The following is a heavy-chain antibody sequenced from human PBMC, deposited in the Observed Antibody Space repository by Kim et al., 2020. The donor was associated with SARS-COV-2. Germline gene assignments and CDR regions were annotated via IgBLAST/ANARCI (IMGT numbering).Heavy chain of an antibody. CDR2: IHYSGTT. D-gene: IGHD3-10*01. CDR3: ARHGMVRGDQPIDY. V-gene: IGHV4-39*01. J-gene: IGHJ4*02. Sequence: SETLSLTCTVSGGSISSNLYYWGWIRQPPGKGLEWIGSIHYSGTTYYNPSLKSRVAISVDTSMNQFSLKLSSVTAADTSVYYCARHGMVRGDQPIDYWGQGTLVTVSS. CDR1: GGSISSNLYY.